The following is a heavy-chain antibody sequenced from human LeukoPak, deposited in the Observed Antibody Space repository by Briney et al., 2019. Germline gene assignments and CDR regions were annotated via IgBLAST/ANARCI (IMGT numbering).Heavy chain of an antibody. D-gene: IGHD6-13*01. CDR1: GGSVSSDSYY. V-gene: IGHV4-61*01. CDR2: IYHTGST. Sequence: PSETLSLTCTVSGGSVSSDSYYWSWIRQPPGKGLEWIGYIYHTGSTNYNPSLKSRVTMSLDTSKSQFSLKLSSLTAAHTAVYYCARDVDEDTISNLAHIAAAGTLGCGMDVWGQGTTVTVSS. CDR3: ARDVDEDTISNLAHIAAAGTLGCGMDV. J-gene: IGHJ6*02.